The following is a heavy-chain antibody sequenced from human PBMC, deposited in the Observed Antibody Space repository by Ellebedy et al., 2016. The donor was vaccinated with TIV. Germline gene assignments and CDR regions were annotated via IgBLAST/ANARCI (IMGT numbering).Heavy chain of an antibody. CDR1: GFAFSTYW. CDR3: ARGRGWYPYFDY. CDR2: LKQEGNEK. D-gene: IGHD6-19*01. Sequence: PGGSLRLSCAASGFAFSTYWMSWSRQAPGKGLEWVANLKQEGNEKNYVDSVKGRFTISRDNAKNSVYLQMNSLRAEDTAVYYCARGRGWYPYFDYWGQGTLVTVSS. J-gene: IGHJ4*02. V-gene: IGHV3-7*01.